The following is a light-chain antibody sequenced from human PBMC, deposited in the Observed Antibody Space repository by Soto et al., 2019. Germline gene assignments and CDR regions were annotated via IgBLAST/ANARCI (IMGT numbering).Light chain of an antibody. V-gene: IGLV1-44*01. Sequence: QSVLTQPPSASGTPGQRVTISCSGSSSNIGSNTVNWYQQLPGTAPKLLIYSNNQRPSGVPDRFSGSKSGTSASLAIIVHLSEDEADYYCAAWDDSLNGNVVFGGGTKLTVL. CDR1: SSNIGSNT. CDR3: AAWDDSLNGNVV. J-gene: IGLJ2*01. CDR2: SNN.